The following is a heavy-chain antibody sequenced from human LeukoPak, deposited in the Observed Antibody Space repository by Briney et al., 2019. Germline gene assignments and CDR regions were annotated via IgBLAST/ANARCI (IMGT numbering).Heavy chain of an antibody. J-gene: IGHJ5*02. Sequence: GGSLRLSCAASGFTFSNAWMSWVRQAPGKGLEWVGRIKSKTDGGTTDYAAPVKGRFTISRDDSKNTLYLQMNSLKTEDTAVYYCTTDPWNLAAAGNWFDPWGQGTLVTVSS. V-gene: IGHV3-15*01. D-gene: IGHD6-13*01. CDR3: TTDPWNLAAAGNWFDP. CDR2: IKSKTDGGTT. CDR1: GFTFSNAW.